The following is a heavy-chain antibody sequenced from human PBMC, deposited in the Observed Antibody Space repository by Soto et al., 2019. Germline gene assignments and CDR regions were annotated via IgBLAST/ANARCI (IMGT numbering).Heavy chain of an antibody. J-gene: IGHJ4*02. V-gene: IGHV1-8*01. CDR1: GYTFTSYD. Sequence: ASVKVSCKASGYTFTSYDINWVRQATGQGLEWMGWMNPNSGNTGYAQKFQGRVTMTRNTSISTAYMELSSLRSEDTAVYYGVVLHFDWLLSSPNFDYWGQGTLVTVSS. D-gene: IGHD3-9*01. CDR2: MNPNSGNT. CDR3: VVLHFDWLLSSPNFDY.